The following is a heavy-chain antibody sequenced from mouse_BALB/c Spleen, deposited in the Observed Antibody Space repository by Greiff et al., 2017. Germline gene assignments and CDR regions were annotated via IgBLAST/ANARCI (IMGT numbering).Heavy chain of an antibody. CDR1: GFTFSSYW. J-gene: IGHJ3*01. D-gene: IGHD3-3*01. V-gene: IGHV6-3*01. CDR3: TGGLAAWFAY. CDR2: IRLKSDNYAT. Sequence: EVKVEESGGGLVQPGGSMKLSCVASGFTFSSYWMSWVRQSPEKGLEWVAEIRLKSDNYATHYAESVKGKFTISRDDSKSRLYLQMNSLRAEDTGIYYCTGGLAAWFAYWGQGTLVTVSA.